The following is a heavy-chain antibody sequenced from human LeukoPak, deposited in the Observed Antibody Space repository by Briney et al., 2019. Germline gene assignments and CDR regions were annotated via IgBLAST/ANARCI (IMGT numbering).Heavy chain of an antibody. J-gene: IGHJ5*02. D-gene: IGHD3-3*01. CDR1: GGSFSGYY. CDR3: ARGLGITIFGVVSSFWFDP. V-gene: IGHV4-34*01. Sequence: PSETLFLTCAVYGGSFSGYYWSWIRQPPGKGLEWIGEINHSGSTNYNPSLKSRVTISVDTSKNQFSLKLSSVTAADTAVYYCARGLGITIFGVVSSFWFDPWGQGTLVTVSS. CDR2: INHSGST.